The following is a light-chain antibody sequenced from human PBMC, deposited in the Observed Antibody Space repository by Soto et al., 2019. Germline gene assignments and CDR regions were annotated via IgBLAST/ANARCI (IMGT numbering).Light chain of an antibody. J-gene: IGLJ1*01. CDR2: DVN. CDR3: LSYAGSYNFV. Sequence: QSALTQPRAVSGSPGQSITISCTGSSRNVGSYNYVSWDQQHPGQAPEFMIYDVNNRPSGVSHRFSGSKSGNTASLTISGLQADDEADYYCLSYAGSYNFVFGSGTRSPS. CDR1: SRNVGSYNY. V-gene: IGLV2-11*01.